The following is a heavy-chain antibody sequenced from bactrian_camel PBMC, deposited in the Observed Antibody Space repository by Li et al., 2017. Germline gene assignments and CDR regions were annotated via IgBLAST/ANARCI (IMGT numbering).Heavy chain of an antibody. J-gene: IGHJ6*01. D-gene: IGHD6*01. Sequence: HVQLVESGGGSVEAGGSLTLSCSASGDTYSSYCMGWFRQAPGKEREGVAIIYTRTGSSFYVSSATGRFIISQDNAKSTLYLQMNSLKPEDTATYFCAADWESCLSSTWYAHDFVDSGYWGQGTQVTVS. CDR3: AADWESCLSSTWYAHDFVDSGY. CDR1: GDTYSSYC. V-gene: IGHV3S1*01. CDR2: IYTRTGSS.